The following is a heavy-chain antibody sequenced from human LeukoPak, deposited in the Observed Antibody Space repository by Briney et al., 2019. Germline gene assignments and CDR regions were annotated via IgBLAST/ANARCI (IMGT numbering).Heavy chain of an antibody. V-gene: IGHV1-46*01. CDR2: INPSGGST. CDR1: GYTFTSYY. Sequence: ASVKVSCKASGYTFTSYYMHWVRQAPGQGLEWMGIINPSGGSTSYAQKLQGRVTMTRGTSTSTVYMELSSLRSEDTAVYYCAREKAVANSFDYWGQGTLVTVSS. D-gene: IGHD6-19*01. J-gene: IGHJ4*02. CDR3: AREKAVANSFDY.